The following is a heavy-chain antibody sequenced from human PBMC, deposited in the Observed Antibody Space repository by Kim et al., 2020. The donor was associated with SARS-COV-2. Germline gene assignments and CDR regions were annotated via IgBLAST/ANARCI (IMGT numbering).Heavy chain of an antibody. CDR1: GFTLRNYD. Sequence: GGSLRLSCAASGFTLRNYDMSWVRQAPGKGLEWVSAISGSGDSTYYAESVKGRVTISRDNSKNMLFLQMNGLRDADTAVYYCTRHGEGGYRYGYYYYSGMDGWGRGTPVNVSS. CDR3: TRHGEGGYRYGYYYYSGMDG. D-gene: IGHD5-18*01. J-gene: IGHJ6*02. CDR2: ISGSGDST. V-gene: IGHV3-23*01.